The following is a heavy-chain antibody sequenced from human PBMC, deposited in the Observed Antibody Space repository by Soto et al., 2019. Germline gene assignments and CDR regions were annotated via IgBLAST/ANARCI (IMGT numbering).Heavy chain of an antibody. CDR1: GFTFSSYA. Sequence: GGSLRLSCAASGFTFSSYAMSWVRQAPGKGLEWVSAISGSGGSTYYADSVKGRFTISRDNSKNTLYLQMNSLRAEDTAVYYCAKDNSGWSVPRSPSYYYGMDVWGQGTTVTVSS. CDR3: AKDNSGWSVPRSPSYYYGMDV. CDR2: ISGSGGST. J-gene: IGHJ6*02. V-gene: IGHV3-23*01. D-gene: IGHD6-19*01.